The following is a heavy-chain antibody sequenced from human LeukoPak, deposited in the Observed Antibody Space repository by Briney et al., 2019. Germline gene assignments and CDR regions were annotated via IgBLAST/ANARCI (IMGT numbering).Heavy chain of an antibody. CDR3: VMAPPGD. D-gene: IGHD2-21*01. CDR1: GFSVSDKH. Sequence: PGGSLRLSCAVSGFSVSDKHMARVRQAPGKGLKWASVINSGGDTNYADSVKGRFTISRDISKNTVFLQMDNLSSDDTAVYYCVMAPPGDWGLGTLVTVSS. CDR2: INSGGDT. V-gene: IGHV3-53*01. J-gene: IGHJ4*02.